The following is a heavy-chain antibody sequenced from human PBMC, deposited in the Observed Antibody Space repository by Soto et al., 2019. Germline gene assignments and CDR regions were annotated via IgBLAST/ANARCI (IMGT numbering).Heavy chain of an antibody. V-gene: IGHV1-46*03. J-gene: IGHJ4*02. CDR3: ARGSEWKLYYFDN. Sequence: ASLKVSCKASGYTFTSYYMHWVRQAPGQGLEWMGIINPSGGSTSYAQKFQGRVTMTRDTSTSTFYMELSSLRSEDTAVYYCARGSEWKLYYFDNWGQVTVVTVSS. CDR2: INPSGGST. D-gene: IGHD2-15*01. CDR1: GYTFTSYY.